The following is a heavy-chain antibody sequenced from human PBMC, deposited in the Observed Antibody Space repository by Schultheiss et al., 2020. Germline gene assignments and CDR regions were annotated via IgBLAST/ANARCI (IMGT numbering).Heavy chain of an antibody. V-gene: IGHV3-30*03. D-gene: IGHD2-21*01. Sequence: GGSLRLSCAASGFTFSSYGMHWVRQAPGKGLEWVAVISYDGSNKYYADSVKGRFTISRDNSKNTLYLQMNSLRAEDTAVYYCARVRGGEHYYYGMDVWGQGTTVTVSS. CDR1: GFTFSSYG. CDR3: ARVRGGEHYYYGMDV. J-gene: IGHJ6*02. CDR2: ISYDGSNK.